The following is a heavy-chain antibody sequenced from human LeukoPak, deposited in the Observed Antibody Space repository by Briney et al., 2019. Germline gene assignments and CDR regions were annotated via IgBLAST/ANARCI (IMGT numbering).Heavy chain of an antibody. J-gene: IGHJ4*02. D-gene: IGHD3-22*01. Sequence: GESLKISCNGSGYSFTSYVIGGVRQMPGKGLEWMGIIYPGDSDTRYSPSLQGQVTISADKSISTAYLQWSSLRPSDTAMYYRARPTYYYDSSGYSHIDYWGQGTLVTVSS. V-gene: IGHV5-51*01. CDR1: GYSFTSYV. CDR3: ARPTYYYDSSGYSHIDY. CDR2: IYPGDSDT.